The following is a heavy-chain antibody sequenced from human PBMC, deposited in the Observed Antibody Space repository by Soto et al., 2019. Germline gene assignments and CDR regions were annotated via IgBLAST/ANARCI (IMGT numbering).Heavy chain of an antibody. CDR3: AKDGVSGWYENNWFDP. J-gene: IGHJ5*02. V-gene: IGHV3-23*01. Sequence: GGSLRLSCAASGFTFSSYAMSWVRQAPGKGLEWVSAISGSGGSAYYAESVKGRFTISRDNSKNTLYLQMNSLRAEDTAVYSCAKDGVSGWYENNWFDPWGQGTLVTVSS. CDR2: ISGSGGSA. D-gene: IGHD6-19*01. CDR1: GFTFSSYA.